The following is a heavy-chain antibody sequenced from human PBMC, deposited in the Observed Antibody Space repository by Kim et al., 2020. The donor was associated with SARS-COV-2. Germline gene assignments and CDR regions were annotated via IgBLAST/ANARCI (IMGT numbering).Heavy chain of an antibody. CDR3: ARALYQPYSSGWRHQFDY. CDR1: GYTFTSYY. Sequence: ASVKVSCKASGYTFTSYYMHWVRQAPGQGLEWMGIINPSGGSTSYAQKFQGRVTMTRDTSTSTVYMELSSLRSEDTAVYYCARALYQPYSSGWRHQFDYWGQGTLVTVSS. D-gene: IGHD6-19*01. V-gene: IGHV1-46*01. J-gene: IGHJ4*02. CDR2: INPSGGST.